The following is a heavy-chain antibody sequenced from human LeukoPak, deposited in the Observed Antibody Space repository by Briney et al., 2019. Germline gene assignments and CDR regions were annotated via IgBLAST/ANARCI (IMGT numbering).Heavy chain of an antibody. J-gene: IGHJ3*02. V-gene: IGHV1-18*01. CDR2: ISTYNGNT. CDR1: VYTFTTYG. Sequence: ASVKVSCKASVYTFTTYGISGVRQAPGQGLDWMGWISTYNGNTEYAQKLQGRGTITTDTPTNTAYMEMRSLTSDDTAVYYCARDPGPDAFDIWGQGTVVTVSS. CDR3: ARDPGPDAFDI.